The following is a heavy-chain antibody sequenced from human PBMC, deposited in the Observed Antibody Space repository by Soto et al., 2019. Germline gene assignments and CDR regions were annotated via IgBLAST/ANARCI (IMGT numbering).Heavy chain of an antibody. D-gene: IGHD3-16*01. CDR1: GYIFVNYG. V-gene: IGHV1-18*01. CDR3: VMVDNYVTPTPQDV. CDR2: ISPYTGNT. Sequence: QVQLVKSGDEVKKPGASVKVSCKASGYIFVNYGIAWVRQAPRQGLEWMGWISPYTGNTHSASKVQGRLTMTTDTSTSTDYMDLGSLTSDDTAVYYCVMVDNYVTPTPQDVWGQGTTVTVSS. J-gene: IGHJ6*02.